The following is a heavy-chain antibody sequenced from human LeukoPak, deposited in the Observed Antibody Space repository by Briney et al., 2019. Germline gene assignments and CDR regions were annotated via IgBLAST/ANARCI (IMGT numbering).Heavy chain of an antibody. CDR2: IYYSGST. D-gene: IGHD6-6*01. Sequence: PSETLSLTCTVSGGSISSYYWSWIRQPPGKGLEWIGYIYYSGSTNYNPSLKSRVTISVDTSKNQFSLKLSSVTAADTAVYYCARELRVFSGIAARQRLPWFDPWGQGTLVTVSS. CDR3: ARELRVFSGIAARQRLPWFDP. CDR1: GGSISSYY. J-gene: IGHJ5*02. V-gene: IGHV4-59*01.